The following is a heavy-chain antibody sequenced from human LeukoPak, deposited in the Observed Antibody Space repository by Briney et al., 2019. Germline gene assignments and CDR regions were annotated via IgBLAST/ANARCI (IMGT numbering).Heavy chain of an antibody. J-gene: IGHJ4*02. CDR1: GFTFSSYW. D-gene: IGHD2-15*01. CDR2: INTDGSST. Sequence: GGSLRLSCAASGFTFSSYWMHWVRQAPGKGLVWVSRINTDGSSTSYADSVKGRFTTSRDNAKNTLYLQMNSLRAEDTAVYYCARACSGGSCYSYWGQGTLVTVSS. V-gene: IGHV3-74*01. CDR3: ARACSGGSCYSY.